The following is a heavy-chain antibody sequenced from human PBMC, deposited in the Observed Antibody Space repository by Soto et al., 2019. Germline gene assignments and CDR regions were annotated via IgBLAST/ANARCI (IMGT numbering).Heavy chain of an antibody. Sequence: SETLSLTCSVSGGSVRIGNYYWSWIRQHPGKGLEWIGYIYYSGSTYYNPSLKSRVTISVDTSKNQFSLKLSSVTAADTAVYYCARDRNPKKVTTQHYYYYGMDVWGQGTTVTVSS. J-gene: IGHJ6*02. V-gene: IGHV4-31*03. CDR3: ARDRNPKKVTTQHYYYYGMDV. CDR2: IYYSGST. CDR1: GGSVRIGNYY. D-gene: IGHD4-17*01.